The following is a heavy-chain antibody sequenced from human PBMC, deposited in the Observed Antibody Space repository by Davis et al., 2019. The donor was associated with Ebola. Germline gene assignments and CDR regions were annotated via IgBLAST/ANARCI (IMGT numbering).Heavy chain of an antibody. CDR3: ARDNGWWSLDY. V-gene: IGHV3-11*01. D-gene: IGHD2-15*01. CDR2: ISSSGSTI. CDR1: GFTFSSSW. J-gene: IGHJ4*02. Sequence: PGGSLRLSCAASGFTFSSSWMSWIRQAPGKGLEWVSYISSSGSTIYYADSVKGRFTISRDNAKNSLYLQMNSLRAEDTAVYYCARDNGWWSLDYWGQGTLVTVSS.